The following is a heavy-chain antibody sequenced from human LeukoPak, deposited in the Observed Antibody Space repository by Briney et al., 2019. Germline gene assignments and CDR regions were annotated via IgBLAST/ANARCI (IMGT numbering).Heavy chain of an antibody. D-gene: IGHD3-10*01. CDR1: GYTFTSYG. CDR3: ARAYYYGSGSYYMTFYYYYMDV. J-gene: IGHJ6*03. CDR2: ISGYNGNT. V-gene: IGHV1-18*01. Sequence: ASVKVSCKASGYTFTSYGISWVRQAPGQGLEWMGWISGYNGNTNYAQKLQGRVTMTTDTSTSTAYMELRSLRSDDTAVYYCARAYYYGSGSYYMTFYYYYMDVWGKGTTVTISS.